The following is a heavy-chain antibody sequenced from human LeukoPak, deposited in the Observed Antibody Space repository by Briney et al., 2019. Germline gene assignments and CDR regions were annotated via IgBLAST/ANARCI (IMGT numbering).Heavy chain of an antibody. CDR1: GGSISSGSYY. V-gene: IGHV4-61*02. D-gene: IGHD3-10*01. CDR2: IYTSGST. CDR3: ARAGLYYGSGSEFDY. J-gene: IGHJ4*02. Sequence: SETLSLTCTVSGGSISSGSYYWSWIRQPAGKGLEWIGRIYTSGSTNYNPSLKSRVTISVDTSKNQFSLKLSSVTAADTAVYYCARAGLYYGSGSEFDYWGQGTLVTVSS.